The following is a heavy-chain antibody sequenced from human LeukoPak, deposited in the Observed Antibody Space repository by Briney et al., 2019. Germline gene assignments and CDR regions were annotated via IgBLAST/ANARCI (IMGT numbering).Heavy chain of an antibody. D-gene: IGHD4-17*01. J-gene: IGHJ3*02. CDR3: ASTLPSDDYGDYGAFDI. CDR1: GGSFSGYS. V-gene: IGHV4-34*01. Sequence: SETLSLTCAVYGGSFSGYSWSWIRQPPGKGLEWIGEINHSGSARYNPSLKSRVTISVDTSKDQFSLRLSSVTAADTAVYYCASTLPSDDYGDYGAFDIWGQGTMVTVSS. CDR2: INHSGSA.